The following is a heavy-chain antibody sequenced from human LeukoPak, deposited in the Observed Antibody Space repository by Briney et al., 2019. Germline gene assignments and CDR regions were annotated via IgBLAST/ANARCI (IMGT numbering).Heavy chain of an antibody. V-gene: IGHV3-23*01. CDR2: ISGSGGRT. CDR1: GFSFNRYA. D-gene: IGHD2-8*01. CDR3: AQSTSMRYFFDL. J-gene: IGHJ2*01. Sequence: GGSLRLSCAASGFSFNRYAVAWVRQAPGKGLEWVSTISGSGGRTFFADSVKGRFTVSRDNSVFLHMNSLRAEDTALYYCAQSTSMRYFFDLWGRGTLVTVSS.